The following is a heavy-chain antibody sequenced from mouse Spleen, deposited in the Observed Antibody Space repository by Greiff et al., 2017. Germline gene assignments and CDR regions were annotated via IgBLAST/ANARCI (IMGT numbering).Heavy chain of an antibody. D-gene: IGHD1-1*01. Sequence: VQLQQSGAELVRPEALVKLSCKASGFNIKDYYMHWVKQRPEQGLEWIGWIDPENGNTIYDPKFQGKASITADTSSNTAYLQLSSLTSEDTAVYYCARRDSTGYFDVWGAGTTVTVSS. CDR3: ARRDSTGYFDV. CDR1: GFNIKDYY. J-gene: IGHJ1*01. CDR2: IDPENGNT. V-gene: IGHV14-1*02.